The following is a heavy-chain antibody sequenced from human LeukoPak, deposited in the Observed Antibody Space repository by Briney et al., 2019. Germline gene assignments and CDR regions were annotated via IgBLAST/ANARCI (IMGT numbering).Heavy chain of an antibody. CDR2: INPNSGGT. CDR3: ATDRLSQELLDY. V-gene: IGHV1-2*02. J-gene: IGHJ4*02. D-gene: IGHD2-15*01. Sequence: GASVKVSCKASGYTFTDHYIHWVRQAPGQGLEWMGWINPNSGGTSYAQKFQGRVTMTRDTSISTAYMELNRLRSDDTAVYFCATDRLSQELLDYWGQGTLVTVSS. CDR1: GYTFTDHY.